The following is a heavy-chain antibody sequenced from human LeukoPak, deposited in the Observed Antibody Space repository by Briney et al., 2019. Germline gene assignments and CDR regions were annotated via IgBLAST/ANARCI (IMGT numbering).Heavy chain of an antibody. V-gene: IGHV3-23*01. J-gene: IGHJ4*02. CDR1: GFTFSSYA. D-gene: IGHD6-19*01. Sequence: PGGSLRLSCAASGFTFSSYAMSWVRQAPGKGLEWVSAISGSGGSTYYADSVKGRSTISRDNSKNTLYLQMNSLRAEDTAVYYCAKAIAVESYYFDYWGQGTLATVSS. CDR3: AKAIAVESYYFDY. CDR2: ISGSGGST.